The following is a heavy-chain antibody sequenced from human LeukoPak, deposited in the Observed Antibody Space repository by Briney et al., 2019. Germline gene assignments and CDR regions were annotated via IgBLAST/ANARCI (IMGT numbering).Heavy chain of an antibody. CDR3: ARVPYDFFHYYYGMDV. D-gene: IGHD3-3*01. Sequence: GGSLRLSCAASGFTVSSNYMSWVRQAPGKGLEWVSVIYSGGSTYYADSVKGRFTISRDNSKNTLYLQMNSLRAEDTAVYYCARVPYDFFHYYYGMDVWGQGTTVTVSS. V-gene: IGHV3-66*01. CDR2: IYSGGST. J-gene: IGHJ6*02. CDR1: GFTVSSNY.